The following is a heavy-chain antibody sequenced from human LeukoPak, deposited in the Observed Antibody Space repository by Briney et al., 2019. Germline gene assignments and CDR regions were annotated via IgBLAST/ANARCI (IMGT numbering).Heavy chain of an antibody. Sequence: ASVKVSCKASGYTFTSYYMHWVRQAPGQGLEWMGIINPSGGSTSYAQKLQGRITMTIETSTSTAYMELRSLRSDDTAVYYCARGGSRVVTYGNFDYWGQGTLVTVSS. V-gene: IGHV1-46*01. CDR3: ARGGSRVVTYGNFDY. J-gene: IGHJ4*02. D-gene: IGHD2-21*02. CDR1: GYTFTSYY. CDR2: INPSGGST.